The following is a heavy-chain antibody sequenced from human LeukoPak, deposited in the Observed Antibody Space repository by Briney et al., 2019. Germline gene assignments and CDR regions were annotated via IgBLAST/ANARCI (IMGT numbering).Heavy chain of an antibody. J-gene: IGHJ4*02. CDR2: ISSSSSYI. CDR1: GFTFSSYS. V-gene: IGHV3-21*01. Sequence: GGSLRLSCAASGFTFSSYSMNWVRQAPGKGLEWVSSISSSSSYIYYADSVKGRFTISRDNAKNSLYLQMNSLRAEDTAVYYCAKVTPDILTGYYWGYFDYWGQGTLVTVSS. D-gene: IGHD3-9*01. CDR3: AKVTPDILTGYYWGYFDY.